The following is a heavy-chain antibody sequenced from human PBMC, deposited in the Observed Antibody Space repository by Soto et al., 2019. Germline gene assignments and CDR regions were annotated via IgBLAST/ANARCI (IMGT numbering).Heavy chain of an antibody. CDR1: GYTFTSYG. Sequence: ASVKVSCKASGYTFTSYGISWVRQAPGQGLEWMGWISAYNGKTNYAQKLQGRVTMTTDTSTSTAYMELRSLRSDDTAVYYCALLLRAARPDYFDYWGQGTLVTVSS. V-gene: IGHV1-18*01. D-gene: IGHD6-6*01. CDR2: ISAYNGKT. J-gene: IGHJ4*02. CDR3: ALLLRAARPDYFDY.